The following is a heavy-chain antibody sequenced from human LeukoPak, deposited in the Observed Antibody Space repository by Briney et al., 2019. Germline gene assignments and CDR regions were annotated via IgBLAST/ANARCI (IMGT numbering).Heavy chain of an antibody. CDR2: IYSDGGT. Sequence: GGSLRLSCAAPGFSVSDYYMNWVRQAPGKGLEWVSFIYSDGGTYYADSVKGRFTISRDNSRNTLYLQMNSLRVEDTAVYYCARDDIPVIWGQGTLVTVSS. CDR3: ARDDIPVI. V-gene: IGHV3-53*01. CDR1: GFSVSDYY. D-gene: IGHD2-15*01. J-gene: IGHJ4*02.